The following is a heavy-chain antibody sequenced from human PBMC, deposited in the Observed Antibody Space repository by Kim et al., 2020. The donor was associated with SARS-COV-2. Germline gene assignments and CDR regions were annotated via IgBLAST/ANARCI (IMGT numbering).Heavy chain of an antibody. CDR3: ARESGELLFCFDY. V-gene: IGHV3-33*01. CDR2: IWDDGSNK. CDR1: GFTFSSYG. J-gene: IGHJ4*02. D-gene: IGHD1-26*01. Sequence: GGSLRLSCAASGFTFSSYGMHWVRQAPGKGLEWVAVIWDDGSNKYYADSVKGRFTISRDNSKNTLYLQMNSLRAEDTAVYYCARESGELLFCFDYGGQGTLVTVSS.